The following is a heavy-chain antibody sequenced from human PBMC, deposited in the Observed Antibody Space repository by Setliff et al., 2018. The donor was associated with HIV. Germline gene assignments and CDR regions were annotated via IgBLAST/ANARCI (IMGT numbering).Heavy chain of an antibody. CDR2: IDWDDDE. J-gene: IGHJ3*01. Sequence: ESGPTLVNPTQTLTLTCTFSGFSLTSSGLCVNWLRQPPGKASEWLARIDWDDDEYYNRSLKTRVTISKDTSRNQVVLTMTNMDPVDTATYYCARTDDSGRYTDFDVWGQGMMVTVSS. CDR1: GFSLTSSGLC. CDR3: ARTDDSGRYTDFDV. D-gene: IGHD3-10*01. V-gene: IGHV2-70*11.